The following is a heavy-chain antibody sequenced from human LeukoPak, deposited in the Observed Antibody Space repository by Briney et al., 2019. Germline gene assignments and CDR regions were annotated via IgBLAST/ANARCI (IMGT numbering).Heavy chain of an antibody. CDR1: GVSISSSNSY. CDR2: IYYSGNT. J-gene: IGHJ3*02. D-gene: IGHD5-18*01. CDR3: ATTPQRGYSYGWGTDAFDI. Sequence: PSETLSLTCTVSGVSISSSNSYWGWIRQPPGKGLEWIGSIYYSGNTYYNAPLKSQVSISIDTSKNRFSLKLTSVTAADTAVYYCATTPQRGYSYGWGTDAFDIWGQGTMVTVSS. V-gene: IGHV4-39*01.